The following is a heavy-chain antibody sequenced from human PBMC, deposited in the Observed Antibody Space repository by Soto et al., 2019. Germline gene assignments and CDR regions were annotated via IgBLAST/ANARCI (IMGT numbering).Heavy chain of an antibody. CDR1: GGTFSKYS. D-gene: IGHD2-21*01. J-gene: IGHJ6*02. CDR2: ITPFVDTS. V-gene: IGHV1-69*06. Sequence: QVRLVQSGAEVKKPGSSVKVSCKVSGGTFSKYSLSWVRQTPGQGLEWMGGITPFVDTSNYAQRFLGRVTITADKSTTKAFLEVRGLKSEDTALYFCASTSYCNGSSCYSRHYYGMDVWGQGTTVTVSS. CDR3: ASTSYCNGSSCYSRHYYGMDV.